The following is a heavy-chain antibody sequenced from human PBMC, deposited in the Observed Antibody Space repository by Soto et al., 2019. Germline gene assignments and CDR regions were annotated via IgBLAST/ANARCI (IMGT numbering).Heavy chain of an antibody. CDR3: AGMGKVQGIVVVITYYYGMDV. CDR2: ISAYNGNT. D-gene: IGHD3-22*01. Sequence: QVQLVQSGAEVKKPGASVKVSCKASGYTFTSYGISWVRQAPGQELEWLGWISAYNGNTNYAQKLQGRVTMTTDTSTSTAYMELRSLRSDDTAVYYCAGMGKVQGIVVVITYYYGMDVWGQGTTVTVSS. V-gene: IGHV1-18*04. J-gene: IGHJ6*02. CDR1: GYTFTSYG.